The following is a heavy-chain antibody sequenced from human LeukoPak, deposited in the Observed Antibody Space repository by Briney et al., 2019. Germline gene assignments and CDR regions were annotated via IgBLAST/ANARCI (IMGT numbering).Heavy chain of an antibody. CDR1: GGSISSGGYY. Sequence: SQTLSLTCAVSGGSISSGGYYWSWIRQHPGKGLEWIGYIYYSGSTYYNPSLKSRVTISVDTSKNQFSLKLSSVTAADAAVYCCAREERWLQYFDYWGQGTLVTVSS. V-gene: IGHV4-31*11. CDR2: IYYSGST. CDR3: AREERWLQYFDY. D-gene: IGHD5-24*01. J-gene: IGHJ4*02.